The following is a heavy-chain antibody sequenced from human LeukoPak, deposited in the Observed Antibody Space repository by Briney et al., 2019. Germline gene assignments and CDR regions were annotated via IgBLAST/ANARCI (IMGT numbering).Heavy chain of an antibody. CDR1: GFTFSSHA. J-gene: IGHJ4*02. Sequence: GGSLRLSCAASGFTFSSHAMSWVRQAPGKGLEWVSTISGGGGSSYYADSVKGRFTISRDNSKNTLYLQMNSLRAEDTAVYYCAKDAYRDYYDSSGYYYAGGIDYWGQGTLVTVSS. D-gene: IGHD3-22*01. CDR3: AKDAYRDYYDSSGYYYAGGIDY. CDR2: ISGGGGSS. V-gene: IGHV3-23*01.